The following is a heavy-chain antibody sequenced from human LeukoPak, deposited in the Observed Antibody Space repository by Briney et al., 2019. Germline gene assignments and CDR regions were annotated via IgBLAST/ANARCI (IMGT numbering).Heavy chain of an antibody. CDR2: VYYRGTT. D-gene: IGHD4-23*01. Sequence: SETLSLTCTISGGSISSYYWSWIRQPPGKALEWIGYVYYRGTTNYNPSLKSRVTISVDTSKNQFSLNLNSVTAADTAVYYCARDLEHGGNSIWYFDLWGRGTLVTVSS. V-gene: IGHV4-59*01. CDR1: GGSISSYY. CDR3: ARDLEHGGNSIWYFDL. J-gene: IGHJ2*01.